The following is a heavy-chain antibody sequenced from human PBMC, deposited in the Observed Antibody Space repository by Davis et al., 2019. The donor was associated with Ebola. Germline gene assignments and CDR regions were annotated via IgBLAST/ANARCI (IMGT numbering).Heavy chain of an antibody. V-gene: IGHV4-34*01. CDR1: GGSFSGYY. J-gene: IGHJ4*02. Sequence: MPSETLSLTCAVYGGSFSGYYWSWIRQPPGKGLEWIGEINHSGSTNYNPSLKSRVTISVDTSKNQFSLKLSSVTAADTAVYHCARGPSVRGFDYWGQGTLVTVSS. CDR3: ARGPSVRGFDY. CDR2: INHSGST. D-gene: IGHD3-10*01.